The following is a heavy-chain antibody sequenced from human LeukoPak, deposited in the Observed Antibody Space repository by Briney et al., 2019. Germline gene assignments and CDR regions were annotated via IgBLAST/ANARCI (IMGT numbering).Heavy chain of an antibody. CDR1: GFTFSSYA. CDR2: ISYDGSNK. Sequence: GGSLRLSCAASGFTFSSYAMHWGRQAPGKGLGWGAVISYDGSNKYYADSVKGRFTISRDNSKNTLYLQMNSLRAEDTAVYYCARRLREHDAFDIWGQGTMVTVSS. CDR3: ARRLREHDAFDI. D-gene: IGHD4-17*01. V-gene: IGHV3-30*04. J-gene: IGHJ3*02.